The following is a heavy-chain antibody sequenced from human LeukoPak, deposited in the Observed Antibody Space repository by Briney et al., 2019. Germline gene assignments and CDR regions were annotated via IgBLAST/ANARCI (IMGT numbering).Heavy chain of an antibody. J-gene: IGHJ5*02. CDR1: GFTFSSYG. CDR2: IWYDGSNK. CDR3: AREYVIAAAVQYNWFDP. D-gene: IGHD6-13*01. V-gene: IGHV3-33*01. Sequence: GGSLRLSCAASGFTFSSYGMHWVRQAPGKGLEWVAVIWYDGSNKYYADSVKGRFTISRDNSKNTLYLQMNSLRAEDTAVYYCAREYVIAAAVQYNWFDPWGQGTLVTVSS.